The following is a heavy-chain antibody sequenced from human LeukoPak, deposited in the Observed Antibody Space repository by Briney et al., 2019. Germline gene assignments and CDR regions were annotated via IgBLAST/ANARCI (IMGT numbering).Heavy chain of an antibody. D-gene: IGHD3-22*01. CDR3: ARSPTYYSYSSGYPRGLDY. CDR1: GGSISPYY. CDR2: IYFSGDT. Sequence: PSETLSLTCTVSGGSISPYYWTWIRQPPGKGLEWIGYIYFSGDTNYNPSLRSRVTISLHTSKNQFSLNLSSVTAADTAVYYCARSPTYYSYSSGYPRGLDYWGQGTLVTVSS. V-gene: IGHV4-59*12. J-gene: IGHJ4*02.